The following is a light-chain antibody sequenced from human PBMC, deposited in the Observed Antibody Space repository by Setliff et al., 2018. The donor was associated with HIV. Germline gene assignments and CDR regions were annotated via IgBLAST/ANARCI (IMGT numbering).Light chain of an antibody. CDR1: SSDIAKYTY. Sequence: QSALTQPASVSGSPGQSITISCTGTSSDIAKYTYVSWYQQYPGKAPKLIIYDVSDRPSGVSDRFSASKSGNTASPTISGLQAEDEADYFCSSYTDPTTLYVFGTGTKVTVL. V-gene: IGLV2-14*03. J-gene: IGLJ1*01. CDR2: DVS. CDR3: SSYTDPTTLYV.